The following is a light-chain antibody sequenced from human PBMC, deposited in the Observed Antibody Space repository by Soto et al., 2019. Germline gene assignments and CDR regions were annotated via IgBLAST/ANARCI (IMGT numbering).Light chain of an antibody. CDR1: SSNIGSTT. CDR2: NNN. J-gene: IGLJ3*02. V-gene: IGLV1-44*01. CDR3: AAWDDRLNGVV. Sequence: QAVVTQPPSAAGTPGQRVTIACSGISSNIGSTTVKWYQQLPGTAPKLLIYNNNQRPSSIPERFSGSKSGTSASLAISGLQYKDEADYCCAAWDDRLNGVVFGGGTKLTVL.